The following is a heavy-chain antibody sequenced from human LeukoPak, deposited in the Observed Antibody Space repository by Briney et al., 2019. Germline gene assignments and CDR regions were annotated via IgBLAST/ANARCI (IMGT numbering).Heavy chain of an antibody. CDR2: IYYSGST. Sequence: SETLSLTCTVSGGSISSYYWSWIRQPPGKGLEWIRYIYYSGSTNYNPSLKSRVTISVDTSKNQFSLKLSSVTAADTAVYYCARLTVTTGDAFDIWGQGTMVTVSS. J-gene: IGHJ3*02. V-gene: IGHV4-59*08. CDR3: ARLTVTTGDAFDI. D-gene: IGHD4-17*01. CDR1: GGSISSYY.